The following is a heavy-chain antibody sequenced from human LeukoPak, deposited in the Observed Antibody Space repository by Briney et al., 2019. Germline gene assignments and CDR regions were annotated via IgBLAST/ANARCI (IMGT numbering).Heavy chain of an antibody. D-gene: IGHD3-10*01. V-gene: IGHV3-33*01. CDR1: GFTFSTYA. Sequence: GGSLRLSCAASGFTFSTYAMHWVRQAPGKGLDWVAVIWYDGSDKYYADSVKGRFTISRDNAKNSLYLQMNSLRAEDTAVYYCARDPSNVLLWFGELTSDYWGQGTLVTVSS. CDR2: IWYDGSDK. CDR3: ARDPSNVLLWFGELTSDY. J-gene: IGHJ4*02.